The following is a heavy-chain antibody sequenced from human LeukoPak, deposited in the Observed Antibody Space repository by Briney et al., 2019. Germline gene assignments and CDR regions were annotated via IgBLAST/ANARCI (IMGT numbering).Heavy chain of an antibody. J-gene: IGHJ3*02. CDR3: ARGGTAVIAPYAFDI. CDR2: IYYSGST. V-gene: IGHV4-59*01. Sequence: SETLSLTCTVSGGSISSYYWSWIRQPPGKGLEWVGYIYYSGSTNCTPSVKRRVAMSVDTSKKQFSLKLSSLTAADTAVYYCARGGTAVIAPYAFDIWGQGTMVTVSS. CDR1: GGSISSYY. D-gene: IGHD4-23*01.